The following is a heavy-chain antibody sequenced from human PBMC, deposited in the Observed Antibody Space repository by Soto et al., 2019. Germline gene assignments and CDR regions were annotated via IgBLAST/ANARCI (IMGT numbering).Heavy chain of an antibody. V-gene: IGHV3-30-3*01. Sequence: GGSLRLSCAASGFTFSSYAMHWVRQAPGKGLEWVAVISYDGSNKYYADSVKGRFTISRDNSKNTLYLQMNSLRAEDTAVCYCARDPYGLYYFDYWGQGTLVTVSS. CDR3: ARDPYGLYYFDY. CDR2: ISYDGSNK. J-gene: IGHJ4*02. D-gene: IGHD3-10*01. CDR1: GFTFSSYA.